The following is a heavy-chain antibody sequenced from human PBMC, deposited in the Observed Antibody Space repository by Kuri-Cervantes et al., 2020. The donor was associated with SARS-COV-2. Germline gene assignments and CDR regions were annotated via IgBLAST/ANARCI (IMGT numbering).Heavy chain of an antibody. CDR2: ISGSGSYI. CDR1: GFTFSGYT. D-gene: IGHD6-13*01. CDR3: ASPRLYTSSWEFDY. Sequence: GESLKISCVGTGFTFSGYTMNWARQAPGKALQWVSSISGSGSYIYYADSVKGRFTVSRDSAKNSLYLQMNSLRAEDTAIYYCASPRLYTSSWEFDYWGQGSLVTVSS. V-gene: IGHV3-21*01. J-gene: IGHJ4*02.